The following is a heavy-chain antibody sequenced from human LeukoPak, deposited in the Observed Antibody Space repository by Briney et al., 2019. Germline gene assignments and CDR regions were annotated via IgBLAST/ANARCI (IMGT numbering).Heavy chain of an antibody. D-gene: IGHD3-16*01. CDR2: IKQDGSEK. V-gene: IGHV3-7*01. CDR1: GFTFSRYW. Sequence: GGSLRLSCAASGFTFSRYWMSWVRQAPGKGLEWVANIKQDGSEKYYVDSVKGRFTISRDNAKNSLYLQMNSLRAEDTAAYYCARDKIMGASLFDYWGQGSLVTVCS. J-gene: IGHJ4*02. CDR3: ARDKIMGASLFDY.